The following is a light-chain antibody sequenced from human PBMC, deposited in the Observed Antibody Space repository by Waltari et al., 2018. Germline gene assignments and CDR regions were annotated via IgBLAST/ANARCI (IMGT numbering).Light chain of an antibody. CDR1: QSISTL. CDR3: QQYSSSSMFS. V-gene: IGKV1-5*03. CDR2: KTF. Sequence: DIQMTQSPSTLSASVGDRVTITCRASQSISTLLAWFQQKPGNPPKLLIYKTFNLERGVPSSFSGSGSGTEFTLTITSLQPDDFATYYCQQYSSSSMFSFGQGTKLEIK. J-gene: IGKJ2*03.